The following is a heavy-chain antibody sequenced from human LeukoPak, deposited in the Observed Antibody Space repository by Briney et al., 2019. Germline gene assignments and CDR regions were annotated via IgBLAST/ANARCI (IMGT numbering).Heavy chain of an antibody. D-gene: IGHD3-22*01. V-gene: IGHV3-53*01. CDR3: ARAPDSSGYYYISDY. J-gene: IGHJ4*02. CDR1: GFTVSNHY. Sequence: GGSLRLSCAASGFTVSNHYMSWVRQAPGKGLEWVSVTYSGGSTYYADSVKGRFTISRDNSKNTVYLQMNSLRAEDTAVYYCARAPDSSGYYYISDYWGQETLVTVSS. CDR2: TYSGGST.